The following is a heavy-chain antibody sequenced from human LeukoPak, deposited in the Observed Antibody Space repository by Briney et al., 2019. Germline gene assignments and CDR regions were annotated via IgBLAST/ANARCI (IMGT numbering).Heavy chain of an antibody. V-gene: IGHV4-39*07. CDR3: ARHWFRTSAHHAFDI. CDR2: IYYSGST. Sequence: SETLSLTCTVSGGSINSSSYYWGWIRQPPGKGLEWIGSIYYSGSTYYNPSLKSRVTISVDTSKNQFSLKLSSVTAADTAVYYCARHWFRTSAHHAFDIWGQGTMVTVSS. J-gene: IGHJ3*02. D-gene: IGHD3-10*01. CDR1: GGSINSSSYY.